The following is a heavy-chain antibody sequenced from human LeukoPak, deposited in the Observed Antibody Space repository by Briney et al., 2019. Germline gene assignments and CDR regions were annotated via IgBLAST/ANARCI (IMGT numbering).Heavy chain of an antibody. V-gene: IGHV3-30-3*01. J-gene: IGHJ3*02. CDR3: ARPSIDYGDYLLIQNAFDI. Sequence: GGALRLSFAGSGFNFCSPAVRWGRPAPGKGVGWGGGLLYDGSNKYYADSVKGRFTISRDNSKNTLYLQMNSLRAEDAAVYYCARPSIDYGDYLLIQNAFDIWGQGTMVTVSS. CDR1: GFNFCSPA. D-gene: IGHD4-17*01. CDR2: LLYDGSNK.